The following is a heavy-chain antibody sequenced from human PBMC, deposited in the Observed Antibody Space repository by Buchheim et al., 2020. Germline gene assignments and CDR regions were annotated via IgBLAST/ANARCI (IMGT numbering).Heavy chain of an antibody. V-gene: IGHV3-30*04. CDR2: ISYDGSNK. D-gene: IGHD2-15*01. Sequence: QVQLVESGGGVVQPGRSLRLSCAASGFTFSSYAMHWVRQAPGKGLEWGAVISYDGSNKYYADSVKGRFTISRDNFKKPLYLQMNSLRAEDTAVYYCARDSDIVVVVAATTSGGFDYWGQGTL. J-gene: IGHJ4*02. CDR3: ARDSDIVVVVAATTSGGFDY. CDR1: GFTFSSYA.